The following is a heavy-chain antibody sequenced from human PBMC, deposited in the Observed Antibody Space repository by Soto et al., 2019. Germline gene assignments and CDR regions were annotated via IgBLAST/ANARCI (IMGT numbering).Heavy chain of an antibody. Sequence: PSETLSLTCAVYGGSFSGYYWSWIRQPPGKGLEWIGEINHSGSTNYNPSLKSRVTISVDTSKNQFSLKLSSVTAADTAVYYCASGFCISTSCYGPGDWGDPWGQGTLVTVS. V-gene: IGHV4-34*01. CDR3: ASGFCISTSCYGPGDWGDP. D-gene: IGHD2-2*01. CDR2: INHSGST. CDR1: GGSFSGYY. J-gene: IGHJ5*02.